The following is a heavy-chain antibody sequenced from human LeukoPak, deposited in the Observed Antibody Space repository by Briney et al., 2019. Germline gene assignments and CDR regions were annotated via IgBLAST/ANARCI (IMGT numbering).Heavy chain of an antibody. CDR3: ARGGVAAAGIWY. CDR1: GFTFSSYS. D-gene: IGHD6-13*01. Sequence: PGGSLRLSCAASGFTFSSYSMNWVRQAPGKGLEWVSSISSSSSYIYYADSVKGRFTISRDNAKNSLYLQMNSLRAEDTAVYYCARGGVAAAGIWYWGQGTLVIVSS. J-gene: IGHJ4*02. CDR2: ISSSSSYI. V-gene: IGHV3-21*01.